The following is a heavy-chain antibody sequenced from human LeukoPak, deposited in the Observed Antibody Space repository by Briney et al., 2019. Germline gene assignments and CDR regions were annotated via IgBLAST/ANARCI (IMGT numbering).Heavy chain of an antibody. Sequence: PSETPSLTCTVSGGSINTYHWNWIRQPPGKSLEWIGFISHSGTTNYNPSLKSRVTMSVDTSKNQFTLNLSSVTAADTAVYYCARVWGGYSGSDYWGQGTLVTVSS. D-gene: IGHD5-12*01. CDR3: ARVWGGYSGSDY. V-gene: IGHV4-59*01. CDR1: GGSINTYH. CDR2: ISHSGTT. J-gene: IGHJ4*02.